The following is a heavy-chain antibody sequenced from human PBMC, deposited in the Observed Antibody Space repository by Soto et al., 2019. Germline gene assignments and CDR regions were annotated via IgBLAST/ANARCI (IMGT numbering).Heavy chain of an antibody. CDR2: INPGGSIT. CDR1: GFTFSSYW. J-gene: IGHJ4*02. CDR3: ARVPVGTDGVWNY. D-gene: IGHD2-8*01. V-gene: IGHV3-74*01. Sequence: EEQLVESGGGLVQPGGSLRLSCAASGFTFSSYWMHWVRQAPGKGLVWVSRINPGGSITTYADSVKGRFTISRDNAKNTLYLQMNSLRGDDTAVYYCARVPVGTDGVWNYWGKGALVTVSS.